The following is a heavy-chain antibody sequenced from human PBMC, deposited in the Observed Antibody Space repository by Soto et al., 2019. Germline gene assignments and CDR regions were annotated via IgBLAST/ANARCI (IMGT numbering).Heavy chain of an antibody. Sequence: GASVKVSCKASGYTFTSYGVSWVRQAPGQGLEWMGWISAFNGQTSYIQKVQGRVTLTTEASTSTAYMELRSLRSDDTTVYYCAKDPSPYCYYGMDVWGQGTTVTVSS. V-gene: IGHV1-18*01. CDR3: AKDPSPYCYYGMDV. CDR2: ISAFNGQT. CDR1: GYTFTSYG. J-gene: IGHJ6*02.